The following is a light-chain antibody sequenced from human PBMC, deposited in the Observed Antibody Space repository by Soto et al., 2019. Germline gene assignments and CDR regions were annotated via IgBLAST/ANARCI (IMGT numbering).Light chain of an antibody. Sequence: QSALTQPASVSESPGQSITIPCAGTSSDVGGYNYVSWYQQYPGKAPKLIIYDVTNRPSGVSNRFSGSKSGNTASLTISGLQAEHEANYYCSSYASSSTLVLFGGGTQLTVL. J-gene: IGLJ2*01. CDR2: DVT. V-gene: IGLV2-14*01. CDR1: SSDVGGYNY. CDR3: SSYASSSTLVL.